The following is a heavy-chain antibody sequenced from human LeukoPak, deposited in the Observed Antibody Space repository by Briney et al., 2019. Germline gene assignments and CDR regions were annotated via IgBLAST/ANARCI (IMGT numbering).Heavy chain of an antibody. CDR2: IYYSGST. Sequence: SETLSLTCTVSSGSISSYYWSWIRQPPGKGLEWIGYIYYSGSTNYNPSLKSRVTISVDTSKNQFSLKLSSVTAADTAVYYCARAPILTGYYGYFDYWGQGTLVTVSS. V-gene: IGHV4-59*01. J-gene: IGHJ4*02. CDR3: ARAPILTGYYGYFDY. D-gene: IGHD3-9*01. CDR1: SGSISSYY.